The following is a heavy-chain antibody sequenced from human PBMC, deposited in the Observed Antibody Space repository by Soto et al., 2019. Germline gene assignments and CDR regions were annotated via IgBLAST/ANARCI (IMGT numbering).Heavy chain of an antibody. V-gene: IGHV3-53*01. CDR3: AKDIPSAYDSSGYPDAFDI. D-gene: IGHD3-22*01. Sequence: GGSLILSCAVSGFTVSNNYMSLVRQAPGKGLEGVSVIYSGGYTAYGDSVKGRFTISRDNSKNTLYLQMNSLRAEDTAVHYCAKDIPSAYDSSGYPDAFDIWGQGTMVTVSS. J-gene: IGHJ3*02. CDR2: IYSGGYT. CDR1: GFTVSNNY.